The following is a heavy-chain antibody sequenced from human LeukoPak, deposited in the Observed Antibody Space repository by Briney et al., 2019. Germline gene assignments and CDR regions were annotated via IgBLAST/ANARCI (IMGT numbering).Heavy chain of an antibody. CDR2: MYYSGST. D-gene: IGHD1-26*01. Sequence: SETLSLTCTVSGDSIISSSYYWGWIRQPPGKGLEWIGSMYYSGSTYYNLSLKSRVTISVDTSKNQFSLRLSSVTAADTAVYFCARDRWVGATGGWLDPWGQGTPVTVSS. CDR3: ARDRWVGATGGWLDP. J-gene: IGHJ5*02. V-gene: IGHV4-39*07. CDR1: GDSIISSSYY.